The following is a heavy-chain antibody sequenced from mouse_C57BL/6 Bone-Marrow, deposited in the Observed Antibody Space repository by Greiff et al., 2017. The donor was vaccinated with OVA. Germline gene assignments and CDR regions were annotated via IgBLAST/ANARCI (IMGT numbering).Heavy chain of an antibody. Sequence: QVQLQQSGAELVKPGASVKLSCKASGYTFTSYWMHWVKQRPGQGLEWIGMIHPNSGSTNYNEKFKSKATLTVDKSSSTAYMQLSSLTSEDSAVYYCARALIYYGYDVLMDYWGQGTSVTVSS. J-gene: IGHJ4*01. V-gene: IGHV1-64*01. CDR1: GYTFTSYW. CDR3: ARALIYYGYDVLMDY. CDR2: IHPNSGST. D-gene: IGHD2-2*01.